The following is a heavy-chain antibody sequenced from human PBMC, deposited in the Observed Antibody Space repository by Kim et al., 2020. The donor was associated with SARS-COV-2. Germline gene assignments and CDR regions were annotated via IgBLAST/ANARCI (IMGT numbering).Heavy chain of an antibody. V-gene: IGHV1-24*01. Sequence: ASVKVSCKVSGYTLTELSMHWVRQAPGKGLEWMGGFDPEDGETIYAQKFQGRVTMTEDTSTDTAYMELSSLRSEDTAVYYCATSPVVVVTPWFDPWGQGTLVNVAS. CDR2: FDPEDGET. CDR3: ATSPVVVVTPWFDP. J-gene: IGHJ5*02. CDR1: GYTLTELS. D-gene: IGHD3-22*01.